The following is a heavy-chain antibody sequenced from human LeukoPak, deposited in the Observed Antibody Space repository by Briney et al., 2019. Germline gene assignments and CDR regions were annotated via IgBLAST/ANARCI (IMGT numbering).Heavy chain of an antibody. CDR3: ARVMEQWLVDY. J-gene: IGHJ4*02. V-gene: IGHV3-33*01. CDR1: GFTFSSYG. CDR2: IWYDGSNK. Sequence: PGGSLGLSCAASGFTFSSYGMHWVRQAPGKGLEWVAVIWYDGSNKYYADSVKGRFTISRDNSKNTLYLQMNSLRAEDTAVYYCARVMEQWLVDYWGQGTLVTVSS. D-gene: IGHD6-19*01.